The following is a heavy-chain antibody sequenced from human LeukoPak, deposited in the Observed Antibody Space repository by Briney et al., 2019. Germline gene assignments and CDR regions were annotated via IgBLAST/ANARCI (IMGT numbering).Heavy chain of an antibody. V-gene: IGHV4-4*07. Sequence: PSETLSLTCTVSGGSISSYYWSWIRQPAGKGLEWIGRIYTSGSTNYNPSLKSRVTISVDTSKNQFSLKLSSVTAADTAVYYCARIPDYGDYGDWFDPWGQGTLVTVSS. J-gene: IGHJ5*02. CDR1: GGSISSYY. CDR3: ARIPDYGDYGDWFDP. CDR2: IYTSGST. D-gene: IGHD4-17*01.